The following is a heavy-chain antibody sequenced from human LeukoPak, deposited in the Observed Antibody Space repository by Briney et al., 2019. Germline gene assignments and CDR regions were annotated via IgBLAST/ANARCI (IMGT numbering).Heavy chain of an antibody. CDR2: ISHSGST. CDR1: GGSFSGYY. D-gene: IGHD6-13*01. CDR3: ARGRTRAAAGVLDY. J-gene: IGHJ4*02. Sequence: SETLSLTCAVYGGSFSGYYWSWIRQPPGKGLEWIGEISHSGSTNYNPSLKSRVTISVDTSKNQFSLKLSSVTAADTAVYYCARGRTRAAAGVLDYWGQGTLVTVSS. V-gene: IGHV4-34*01.